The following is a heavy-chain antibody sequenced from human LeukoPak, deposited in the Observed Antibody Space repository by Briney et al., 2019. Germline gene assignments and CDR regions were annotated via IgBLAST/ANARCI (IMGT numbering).Heavy chain of an antibody. V-gene: IGHV3-21*01. Sequence: GGSLRLSCAASGFTFSSYSMNWVRQAPGKGLEWVSSISSSSSYIYYADSVKGRFTNSRDNAKNSLYLQMNSLRAEDTAVYYCARDVDYCSGGSCYPYFDYWGQGTLVTVSS. D-gene: IGHD2-15*01. CDR1: GFTFSSYS. CDR2: ISSSSSYI. CDR3: ARDVDYCSGGSCYPYFDY. J-gene: IGHJ4*02.